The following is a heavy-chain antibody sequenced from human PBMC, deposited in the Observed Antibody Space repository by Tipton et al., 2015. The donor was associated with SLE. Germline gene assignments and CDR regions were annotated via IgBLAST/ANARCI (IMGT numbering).Heavy chain of an antibody. V-gene: IGHV3-23*01. CDR2: NSGSGGST. Sequence: GSLRLSCAASGFTFSSYAMSWVRQAPGKGLEWVSANSGSGGSTYYADSVKGRFTISRDNSKNPLYLQMNSLRAEDTAVYYCAKDRVHAYSSGWYEGYFQHWCQGTLVTVS. D-gene: IGHD6-19*01. CDR3: AKDRVHAYSSGWYEGYFQH. J-gene: IGHJ1*01. CDR1: GFTFSSYA.